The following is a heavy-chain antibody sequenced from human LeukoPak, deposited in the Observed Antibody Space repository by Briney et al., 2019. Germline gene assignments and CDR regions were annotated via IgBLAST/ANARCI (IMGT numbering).Heavy chain of an antibody. CDR3: ARDRSKQQLVPEYFDL. D-gene: IGHD6-13*01. CDR2: ISAYNGNT. V-gene: IGHV1-18*01. CDR1: GYTFTSYG. J-gene: IGHJ2*01. Sequence: ASVKVSCKASGYTFTSYGISWVRQAPGQGLEWMGWISAYNGNTNYAQKLQGRVTMTTDTSTSTAYMELRSLRSDDTAVYYCARDRSKQQLVPEYFDLWGRGTLVTVSS.